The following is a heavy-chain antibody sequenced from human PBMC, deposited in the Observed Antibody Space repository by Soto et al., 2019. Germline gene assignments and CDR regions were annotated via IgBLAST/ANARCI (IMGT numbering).Heavy chain of an antibody. D-gene: IGHD5-12*01. J-gene: IGHJ6*02. CDR2: ISYDGSKK. CDR1: GFTFSTFG. V-gene: IGHV3-30*18. Sequence: GSLRLSCAASGFTFSTFGMHWVRQAPGKGLEWVALISYDGSKKYYADSVKGRFTVARDNSKNTLFLQVTSLREEDTAVYYCAKPDIAAGYYFYGMDVWGQGTTVTVSS. CDR3: AKPDIAAGYYFYGMDV.